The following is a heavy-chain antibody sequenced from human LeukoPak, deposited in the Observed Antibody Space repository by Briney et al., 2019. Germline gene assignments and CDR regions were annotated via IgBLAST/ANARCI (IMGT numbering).Heavy chain of an antibody. CDR1: GDSISSTSSY. Sequence: KPAETLSLTCTVSGDSISSTSSYWSWIRQPDGKGLEYIGRRYIGGSTDYNPSLNSQFTITANTTKSQSSLKLTSVTAADAGVYYCARSTLTTEFDFWGPGTLLTVSS. CDR2: RYIGGST. J-gene: IGHJ4*02. V-gene: IGHV4-61*02. D-gene: IGHD4-17*01. CDR3: ARSTLTTEFDF.